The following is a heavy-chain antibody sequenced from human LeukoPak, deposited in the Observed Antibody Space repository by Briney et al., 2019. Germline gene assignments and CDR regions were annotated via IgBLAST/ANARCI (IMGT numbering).Heavy chain of an antibody. CDR2: ISSSGGTT. CDR3: ARSNYYTVDV. CDR1: GGSISGSSYF. Sequence: LSLTCTVSGGSISGSSYFWGWIRQPPGKGPEWISYISSSGGTTTYVDSVKGRFTISRDNAKNSLYLQMNSLRADDTAVYYCARSNYYTVDVWGQGTAVTVS. J-gene: IGHJ6*02. V-gene: IGHV3-11*01.